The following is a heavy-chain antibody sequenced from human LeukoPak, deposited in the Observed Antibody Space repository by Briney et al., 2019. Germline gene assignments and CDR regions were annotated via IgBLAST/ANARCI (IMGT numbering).Heavy chain of an antibody. CDR3: ARDLPSLD. CDR2: IYSGGST. CDR1: GFTVSSNY. V-gene: IGHV3-53*01. Sequence: PGGSLRLSCAASGFTVSSNYMSWVRQAPGKGLEWVSGIYSGGSTDYADSVKGRFTISRDNSKHTLYLQMNSLRAEDTAVYYCARDLPSLDWGQGTLVTVSS. J-gene: IGHJ4*02.